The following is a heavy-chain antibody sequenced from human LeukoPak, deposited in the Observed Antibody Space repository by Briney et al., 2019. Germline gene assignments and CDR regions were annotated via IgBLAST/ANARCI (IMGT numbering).Heavy chain of an antibody. CDR1: GGSIRSYY. J-gene: IGHJ4*02. D-gene: IGHD3-10*01. V-gene: IGHV4-59*05. Sequence: SETLSLTCTVSGGSIRSYYWSWIRQPPGKGLEWIGSIYYSGSTYYNPSLKSRVTISVDTSKNQFSLKLSSVTAADTAVYYCARRLTMVRGACFDYWGQGTLVTVSS. CDR3: ARRLTMVRGACFDY. CDR2: IYYSGST.